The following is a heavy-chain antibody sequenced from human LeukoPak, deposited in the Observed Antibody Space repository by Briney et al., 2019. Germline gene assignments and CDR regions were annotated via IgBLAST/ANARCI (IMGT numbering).Heavy chain of an antibody. Sequence: GGSLRLSCAASGFTFSDYYMSWVRQAPGKGLEWVSTISGSGYNTYYGDSVKGRFTISRDNSKNTLYLQVNSLRAEDTALYYCAKEFSGSYYYFDYWGQGTLVTVSS. CDR1: GFTFSDYY. D-gene: IGHD1-26*01. V-gene: IGHV3-23*01. CDR2: ISGSGYNT. J-gene: IGHJ4*02. CDR3: AKEFSGSYYYFDY.